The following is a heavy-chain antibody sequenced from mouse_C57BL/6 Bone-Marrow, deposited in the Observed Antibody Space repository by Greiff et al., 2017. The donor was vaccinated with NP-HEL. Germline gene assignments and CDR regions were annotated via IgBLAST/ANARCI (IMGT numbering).Heavy chain of an antibody. Sequence: EVKLVESGGDLVKPGGSLKLSCAASGFTFSSYGMSWVRQTPDKRLEWVATISSGGSYTYYPDSVKGRFTISRDNAKNTLYLQMSSLKSEDTAMYYCARHPITTVVATVRTYYFDYWGQGTTLTVSS. CDR2: ISSGGSYT. D-gene: IGHD1-1*01. V-gene: IGHV5-6*01. J-gene: IGHJ2*01. CDR3: ARHPITTVVATVRTYYFDY. CDR1: GFTFSSYG.